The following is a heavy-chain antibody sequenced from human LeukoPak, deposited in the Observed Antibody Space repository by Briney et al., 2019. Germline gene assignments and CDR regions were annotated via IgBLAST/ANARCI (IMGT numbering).Heavy chain of an antibody. J-gene: IGHJ6*02. V-gene: IGHV3-48*02. CDR2: ISSSSSTI. Sequence: PGGSLRLSCAASGFAFSRYWMHWVRQTPGKGLVWVSYISSSSSTIYYADSVKGRFTISRDNAKNSLYLQMNSLRDEDTAVYYCARDLLGFYYYGMDVWGQGTTVTVSS. CDR3: ARDLLGFYYYGMDV. CDR1: GFAFSRYW. D-gene: IGHD7-27*01.